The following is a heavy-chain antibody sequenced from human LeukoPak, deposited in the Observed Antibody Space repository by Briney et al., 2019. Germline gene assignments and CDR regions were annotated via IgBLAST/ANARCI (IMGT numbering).Heavy chain of an antibody. CDR2: INPNSGGT. CDR1: GYTFTDYY. Sequence: ASVKVSCKASGYTFTDYYMHWVRQAPGQGLEWMGWINPNSGGTNYTQKFQGRVTMTRDTSISTAYMELSRLRSDDTAVYYCARVGDSSGAGFDYWGQGTLVTVSS. V-gene: IGHV1-2*02. D-gene: IGHD3-22*01. CDR3: ARVGDSSGAGFDY. J-gene: IGHJ4*02.